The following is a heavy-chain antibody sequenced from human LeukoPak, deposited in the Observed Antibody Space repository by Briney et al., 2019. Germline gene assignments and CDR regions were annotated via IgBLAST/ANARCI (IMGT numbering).Heavy chain of an antibody. J-gene: IGHJ3*02. V-gene: IGHV3-48*04. CDR2: ISSSGSTI. D-gene: IGHD3-10*02. Sequence: PGGSLRLSCAASGFTFSSYAMSWVRQAPGKGLEWVSYISSSGSTIYYADSVKGRFTISRDNAKNSLYLQMNSLRAEDTAVYYCARDAYEVVFGAFDIWGQGTMVTVSS. CDR1: GFTFSSYA. CDR3: ARDAYEVVFGAFDI.